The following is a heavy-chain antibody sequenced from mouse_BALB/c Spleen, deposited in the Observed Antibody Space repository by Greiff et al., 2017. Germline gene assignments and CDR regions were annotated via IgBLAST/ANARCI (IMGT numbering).Heavy chain of an antibody. V-gene: IGHV1S137*01. CDR2: ISTYYGDA. CDR3: ARFVGSSGFAY. J-gene: IGHJ3*01. CDR1: GYTFTDYA. Sequence: QVHVKQSGAELVRPGVSVKISCKGSGYTFTDYAMHWVKQSHAKSLEWIGVISTYYGDASYNQKFKGKATMTVDKSSSTAYMELARLTSEDSAIYYCARFVGSSGFAYWGQGTLVTVSA. D-gene: IGHD1-1*01.